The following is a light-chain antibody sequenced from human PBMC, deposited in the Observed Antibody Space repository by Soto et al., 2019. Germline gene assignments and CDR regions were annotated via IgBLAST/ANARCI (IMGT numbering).Light chain of an antibody. CDR3: ASYAGSSTFDWV. V-gene: IGLV2-23*03. CDR1: SSDVGSYNL. Sequence: QSALTQPASVSGSPGQSITISCTRTSSDVGSYNLVSWYQQHPGKVPKLMIYESSKRPSGVSNRFSGSKSGNTASLTISGLQAEDEADYYCASYAGSSTFDWVFGGGTKLTVL. CDR2: ESS. J-gene: IGLJ3*02.